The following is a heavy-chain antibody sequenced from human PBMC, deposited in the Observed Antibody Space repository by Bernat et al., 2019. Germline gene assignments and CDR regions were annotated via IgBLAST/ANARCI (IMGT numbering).Heavy chain of an antibody. CDR2: IDHSGST. Sequence: QVQLQESGPGLVKPSETLSLTCAVSGYSISSGYYWGWIRQPPGNGLEWIGSIDHSGSTYYKPSLKSRVTISVDTSKNQFSRKLSSVTAADTAVYYCARDLNDNPYSSGWYGYWGQGTLVTVSS. CDR3: ARDLNDNPYSSGWYGY. D-gene: IGHD6-19*01. J-gene: IGHJ4*02. CDR1: GYSISSGYY. V-gene: IGHV4-38-2*02.